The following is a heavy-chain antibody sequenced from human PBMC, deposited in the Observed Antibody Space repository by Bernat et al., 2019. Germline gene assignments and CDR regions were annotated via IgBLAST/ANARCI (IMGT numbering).Heavy chain of an antibody. CDR1: GYSISSGYY. CDR3: AREGNYVWGSYRSPRGYNWFDP. Sequence: QVQLQESGPGLVKPSETLSLTCAVSGYSISSGYYWGWIRQPPGKGLEWIGSIYHSGSTSYNPSLKSRVTISVDTSKNQVSRKLSSVTAADTAVYYCAREGNYVWGSYRSPRGYNWFDPWGQGTLVTVSS. CDR2: IYHSGST. J-gene: IGHJ5*02. D-gene: IGHD3-16*02. V-gene: IGHV4-38-2*02.